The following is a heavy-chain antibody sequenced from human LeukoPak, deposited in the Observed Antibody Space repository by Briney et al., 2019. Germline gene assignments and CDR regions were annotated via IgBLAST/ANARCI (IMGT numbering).Heavy chain of an antibody. V-gene: IGHV4-31*03. J-gene: IGHJ4*02. D-gene: IGHD4-17*01. Sequence: TSETLSLTCTVSGGSISSGGYYWSWIRQHPGEGLEWIGYIYYSGSTYYNPSLKSRVTISVDTSKNQFSLKLSSVTAADTAVYYCARDYGDHFDYWGQGTLVTVSS. CDR3: ARDYGDHFDY. CDR2: IYYSGST. CDR1: GGSISSGGYY.